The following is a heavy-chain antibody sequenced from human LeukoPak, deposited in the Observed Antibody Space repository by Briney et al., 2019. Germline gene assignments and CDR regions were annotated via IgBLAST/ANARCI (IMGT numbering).Heavy chain of an antibody. V-gene: IGHV3-48*02. Sequence: GGSLRLSCAASGFTFSDYSMNWVRQAPGKGLEWVSYIGANSAIYYADSVKGRFTISRDNAKNSLSLRMISLRDDDTAVYYCAREGYYGAFDIWGQGTMVTVSS. CDR3: AREGYYGAFDI. D-gene: IGHD3-10*01. J-gene: IGHJ3*02. CDR2: IGANSAI. CDR1: GFTFSDYS.